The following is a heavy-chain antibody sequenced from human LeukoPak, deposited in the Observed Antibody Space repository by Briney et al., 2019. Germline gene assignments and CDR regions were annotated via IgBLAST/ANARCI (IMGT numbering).Heavy chain of an antibody. CDR1: GFPFTDYA. CDR2: TSADESIK. V-gene: IGHV3-30-3*01. J-gene: IGHJ4*02. Sequence: GGSLRLSCTVSGFPFTDYAIHWVRQAPGKGLEWVAVTSADESIKIYNDSVRGRFTISRDNSKNIQYLQMNSVRVEDTAVYYCASDPVLGAPDYLDYWGRGTLVTVSS. CDR3: ASDPVLGAPDYLDY. D-gene: IGHD1-26*01.